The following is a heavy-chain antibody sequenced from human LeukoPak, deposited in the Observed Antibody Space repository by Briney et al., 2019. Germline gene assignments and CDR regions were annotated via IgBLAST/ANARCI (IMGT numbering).Heavy chain of an antibody. V-gene: IGHV1-69*06. D-gene: IGHD4-11*01. CDR3: ASPTGFDVLDL. CDR2: VIPIFNSA. Sequence: SVRVSCEAFGGTFSSLAFSWVRQAPGQGLEWMGRVIPIFNSAKYAPRFQDRVTITADTSTSTAYMALGSLRSEDTAVYYCASPTGFDVLDLWGQGTMVTVSS. CDR1: GGTFSSLA. J-gene: IGHJ3*01.